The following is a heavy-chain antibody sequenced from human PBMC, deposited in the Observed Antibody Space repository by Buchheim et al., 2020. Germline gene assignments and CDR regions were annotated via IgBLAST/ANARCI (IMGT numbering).Heavy chain of an antibody. J-gene: IGHJ4*02. CDR3: ARFSSSVAGFYFDY. V-gene: IGHV4-61*02. CDR2: IYTSGST. CDR1: GGSISSGSYC. Sequence: QVQLQESGPGLVKPSQTLSLTCTVSGGSISSGSYCWSWIRQPAGKGLEWIGRIYTSGSTNYNPSLKSRVTISIDTSKNQFSLTLSSVTAADTAVYYCARFSSSVAGFYFDYWGQGTL. D-gene: IGHD6-19*01.